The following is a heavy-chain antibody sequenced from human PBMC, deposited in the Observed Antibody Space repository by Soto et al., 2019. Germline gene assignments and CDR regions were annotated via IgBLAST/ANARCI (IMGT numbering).Heavy chain of an antibody. CDR3: AREASRPYYYYGMDV. CDR1: GYSFTTYG. D-gene: IGHD2-21*01. J-gene: IGHJ6*02. Sequence: QVQLVQSGAEVKKPGASVKVSCKASGYSFTTYGIAWVRQAPGQGLEWMGWISTYNGDTDYAQNLQGRVIMTTDTSTTTAYMELRSLRSDDTAVSYCAREASRPYYYYGMDVWGQGTTVSVSS. V-gene: IGHV1-18*01. CDR2: ISTYNGDT.